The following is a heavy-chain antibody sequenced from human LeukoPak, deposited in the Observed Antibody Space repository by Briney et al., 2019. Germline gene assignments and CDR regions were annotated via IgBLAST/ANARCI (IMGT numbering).Heavy chain of an antibody. CDR2: INWNGGST. V-gene: IGHV3-20*04. D-gene: IGHD3-3*01. J-gene: IGHJ4*02. CDR1: GFTFDDYG. Sequence: GGSLRLSCAASGFTFDDYGMSWVRQAPGKGLEWVSGINWNGGSTGYADSVKGRFTISRDNAKNSLYLQMNGLRAEDTALYYCARGGIFGVVIQYYFDYWGQGTLVTVSS. CDR3: ARGGIFGVVIQYYFDY.